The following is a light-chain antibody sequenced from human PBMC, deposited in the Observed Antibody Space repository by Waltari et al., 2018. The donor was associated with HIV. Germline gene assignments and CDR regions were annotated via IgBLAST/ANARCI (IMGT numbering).Light chain of an antibody. J-gene: IGLJ1*01. CDR2: DVT. Sequence: QSALTQPRSVSGSPGQSVAISCTGTSSDVGGYNSVSWYQQHPGKALKLRIYDVTKRPSGVPDRFSGSKSGNTASLTISGLQAEDEADYYCCSYAGSYPSVFGAGTEVTVL. V-gene: IGLV2-11*01. CDR1: SSDVGGYNS. CDR3: CSYAGSYPSV.